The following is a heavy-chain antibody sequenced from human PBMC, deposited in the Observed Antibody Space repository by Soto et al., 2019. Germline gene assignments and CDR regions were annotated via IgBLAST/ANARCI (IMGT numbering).Heavy chain of an antibody. D-gene: IGHD3-10*01. V-gene: IGHV4-61*01. CDR1: GGTVRSGNHF. J-gene: IGHJ6*02. CDR2: IYYTGVT. CDR3: ARGGEPIGSYSLDV. Sequence: PSETLSLTCSVSGGTVRSGNHFLNWIRQPPGRRLEWLGYIYYTGVTNYNPSLKSRVSMSVDTSKNQLSLKLTSLTAADTAVYYCARGGEPIGSYSLDVWGQGITVTVSS.